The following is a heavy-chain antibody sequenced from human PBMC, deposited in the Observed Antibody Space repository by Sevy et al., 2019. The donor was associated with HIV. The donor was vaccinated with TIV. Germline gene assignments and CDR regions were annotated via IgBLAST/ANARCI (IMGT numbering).Heavy chain of an antibody. CDR3: ARDGDEEYFQN. CDR1: GFTFSSYT. D-gene: IGHD7-27*01. V-gene: IGHV3-21*01. Sequence: GGSLRLSCAASGFTFSSYTMNWVRQAPGKGLEWVSSISSISSYIYYADSVKGRFTISRDNAKNSLYLQMNSLRAEDTALYYCARDGDEEYFQNWGQCTLVTVSS. CDR2: ISSISSYI. J-gene: IGHJ1*01.